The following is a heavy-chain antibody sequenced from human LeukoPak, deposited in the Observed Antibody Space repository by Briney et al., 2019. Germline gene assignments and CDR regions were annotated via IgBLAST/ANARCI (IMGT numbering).Heavy chain of an antibody. CDR3: ARDSYGMDV. CDR2: ISYDGSNK. Sequence: GRSLRLSCAASGFTFSSYAMHWVRQAPAKGLEWVAVISYDGSNKYYADSVKGRFTISRDNSKNTLYLQMNSLRAEDTAVYYCARDSYGMDVWGQGTTVTVSS. V-gene: IGHV3-30-3*01. CDR1: GFTFSSYA. J-gene: IGHJ6*02.